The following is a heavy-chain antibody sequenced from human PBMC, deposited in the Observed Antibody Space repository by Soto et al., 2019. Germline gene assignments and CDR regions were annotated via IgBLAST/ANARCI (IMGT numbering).Heavy chain of an antibody. D-gene: IGHD3-3*02. CDR2: ISHSGIT. CDR3: AARHFWSRTWTDRRLEY. CDR1: GDSINSSHW. V-gene: IGHV4-4*02. Sequence: PSETLSLTCAVSGDSINSSHWWNWVRQPPEKGLGWMGQISHSGITTYNPSLTSRVTISVDKAKNHFSLKLTSVTAADTAVYYCAARHFWSRTWTDRRLEYWGQGTMVTVSS. J-gene: IGHJ4*02.